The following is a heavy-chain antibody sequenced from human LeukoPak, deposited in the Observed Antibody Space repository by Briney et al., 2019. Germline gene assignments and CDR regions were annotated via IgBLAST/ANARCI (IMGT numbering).Heavy chain of an antibody. CDR3: ARDVDYYGSGNWFDP. D-gene: IGHD3-10*01. Sequence: GGSLRLSCAASELSVGSNYMTWVRQAPGKGLEWVSLIYSGGSTYYADSVKGRFTISRDNSKNTLYLQMNSLRAEDTAVYYCARDVDYYGSGNWFDPWGQGTLVTVSS. J-gene: IGHJ5*02. V-gene: IGHV3-66*01. CDR1: ELSVGSNY. CDR2: IYSGGST.